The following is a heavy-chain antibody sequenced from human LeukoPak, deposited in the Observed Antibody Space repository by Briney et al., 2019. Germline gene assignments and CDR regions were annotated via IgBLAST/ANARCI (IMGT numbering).Heavy chain of an antibody. Sequence: GGSLRLSCAASGFTFSSYSMNWVRQAPGKGLEWVSSISSSSSYIYYADSMKGRFTISRDNAKNSLDLQMHSLRAEDTAVYYCARGSTLVRGVSPAGDYWGQGTLVTVSS. V-gene: IGHV3-21*01. D-gene: IGHD3-10*01. J-gene: IGHJ4*02. CDR2: ISSSSSYI. CDR1: GFTFSSYS. CDR3: ARGSTLVRGVSPAGDY.